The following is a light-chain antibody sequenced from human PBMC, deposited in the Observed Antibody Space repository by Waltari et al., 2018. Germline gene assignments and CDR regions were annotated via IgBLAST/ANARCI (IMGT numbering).Light chain of an antibody. CDR1: TGPVTSGYY. Sequence: QAVVTQEPSLPVSPGGTVTLTCGSRTGPVTSGYYPYWFQQKLGHAPRTLIYDTGNRPSWTLARFSGSLLVGKAALTLSGAQPEDEAEYYCLLSYYDAGVFGGGTKLTVL. CDR3: LLSYYDAGV. CDR2: DTG. V-gene: IGLV7-46*01. J-gene: IGLJ3*02.